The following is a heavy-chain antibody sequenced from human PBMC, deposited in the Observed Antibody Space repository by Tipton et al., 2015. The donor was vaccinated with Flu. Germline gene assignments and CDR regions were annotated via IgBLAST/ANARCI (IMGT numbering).Heavy chain of an antibody. CDR2: INHSGGST. D-gene: IGHD1-26*01. J-gene: IGHJ5*02. V-gene: IGHV1-46*01. CDR3: ARAEGGATTMTWYDP. Sequence: QVQLVQSGAEVKKPGASVKVSCKASGYTFTSYYMHWVRQAPGQGLEWMGIINHSGGSTSYEPKFQGRVTMTRDTSTSTVYMELSSLTSEETAVYYCARAEGGATTMTWYDPWGQGTLVTVSS. CDR1: GYTFTSYY.